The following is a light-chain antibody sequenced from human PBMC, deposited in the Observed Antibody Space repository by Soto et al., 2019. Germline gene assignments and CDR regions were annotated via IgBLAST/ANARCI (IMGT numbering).Light chain of an antibody. J-gene: IGKJ5*01. CDR2: DAS. V-gene: IGKV1-33*01. CDR3: QQSDSLTIT. CDR1: QDISNY. Sequence: DIQMTQSPSSLSASVGDRVTITCRASQDISNYLNWYQQRPGKAPKLLIYDASNLERGVPSRFSRTRSGTHFTFAITSLQPDAVATYYCQQSDSLTITFGQGTRLES.